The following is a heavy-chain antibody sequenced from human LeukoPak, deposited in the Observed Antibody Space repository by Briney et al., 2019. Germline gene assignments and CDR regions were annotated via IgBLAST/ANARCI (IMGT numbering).Heavy chain of an antibody. CDR3: TRLGDQSHTLNDY. D-gene: IGHD4-17*01. CDR2: IRSKANSYAT. Sequence: GGSLRLSCTASGLSFSTFGMNWVRQASGKGLEWVGRIRSKANSYATAYAASVKGRFTISRDDSKNTAYLQMNSLKTEDTAVYYCTRLGDQSHTLNDYWGQGTLVTVSS. J-gene: IGHJ4*02. CDR1: GLSFSTFG. V-gene: IGHV3-73*01.